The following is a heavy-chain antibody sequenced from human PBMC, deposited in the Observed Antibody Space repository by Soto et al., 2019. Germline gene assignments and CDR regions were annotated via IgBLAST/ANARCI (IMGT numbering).Heavy chain of an antibody. CDR2: INHSGST. Sequence: NLSETLSLTCAVYGGAFSGYYWSWIRQPPGKGLEWIGEINHSGSTNYNPSLKSRVTISVDTSKNQFSLKLSSVTAADTAVYYCARDTDSGYGDDAFDIWGQGTMVTVSS. CDR1: GGAFSGYY. CDR3: ARDTDSGYGDDAFDI. V-gene: IGHV4-34*01. J-gene: IGHJ3*02. D-gene: IGHD5-12*01.